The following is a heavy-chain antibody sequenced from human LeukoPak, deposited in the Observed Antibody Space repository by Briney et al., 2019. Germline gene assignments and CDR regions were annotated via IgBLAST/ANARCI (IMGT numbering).Heavy chain of an antibody. V-gene: IGHV4-39*01. CDR1: GGSITSSSNSY. Sequence: SETLSLTCAVSGGSITSSSNSYWGWIRQPPGKGLEWIGSIYYSGDTDYNPSLKSRVTISVDTSKNQFSLKLSSVTAADTAVYYCARRHSSGWYPFDSWGQGILVTVSS. J-gene: IGHJ4*02. D-gene: IGHD6-19*01. CDR3: ARRHSSGWYPFDS. CDR2: IYYSGDT.